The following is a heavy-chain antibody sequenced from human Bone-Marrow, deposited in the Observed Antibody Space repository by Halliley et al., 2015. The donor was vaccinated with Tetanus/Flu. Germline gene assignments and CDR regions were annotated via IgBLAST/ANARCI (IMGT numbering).Heavy chain of an antibody. CDR3: AREPAYTNSLDA. CDR1: TFTFQVYA. D-gene: IGHD6-6*01. V-gene: IGHV3-23*01. Sequence: SLRLSCATSTFTFQVYAMTWVRQAPGKGLEWVASISASGSRTYHADSVKGRFTVSRDNANNSLYLHMNSLRVEDTAVYFCAREPAYTNSLDAWGQGTPVTVSA. CDR2: ISASGSRT. J-gene: IGHJ5*02.